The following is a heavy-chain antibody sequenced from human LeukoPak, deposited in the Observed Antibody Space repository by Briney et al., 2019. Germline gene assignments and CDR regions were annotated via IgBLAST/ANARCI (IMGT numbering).Heavy chain of an antibody. CDR1: GGSFSGYY. Sequence: SETLSLTCAVYGGSFSGYYWSWIRQPPGKGLEWIGYIYYGGSTNYNPSLKSRVTISVDTSKNQFSLKLSPVTAADTAVYYCAKLAVDTPIGTDYWGQGTLVTVSS. V-gene: IGHV4-59*01. CDR2: IYYGGST. D-gene: IGHD1-1*01. CDR3: AKLAVDTPIGTDY. J-gene: IGHJ4*02.